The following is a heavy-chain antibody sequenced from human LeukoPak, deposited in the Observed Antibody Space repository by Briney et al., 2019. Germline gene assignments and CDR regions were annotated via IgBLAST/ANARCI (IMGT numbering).Heavy chain of an antibody. CDR2: ISGSGGST. CDR3: AQGMSSIDY. CDR1: GFTFSSYA. D-gene: IGHD6-13*01. V-gene: IGHV3-23*01. J-gene: IGHJ4*02. Sequence: GGSLRLSCAASGFTFSSYAMSWVRQAPGKGLEWVSAISGSGGSTYYADSVKGRFTISRDNAKNSLYLQMNSLRAEDTAVYYCAQGMSSIDYWGQGTLVTVSS.